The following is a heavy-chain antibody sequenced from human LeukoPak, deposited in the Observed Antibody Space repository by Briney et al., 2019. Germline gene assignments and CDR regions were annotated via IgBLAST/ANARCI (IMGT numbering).Heavy chain of an antibody. D-gene: IGHD4-11*01. CDR2: ISWNSDNI. J-gene: IGHJ4*02. CDR3: ARELGRDSNGGSEAADYFDY. CDR1: GFTFDDYA. V-gene: IGHV3-9*01. Sequence: PGRSLRLSCAASGFTFDDYAMHWVRQAPGKGLEWVSGISWNSDNIGYADSVKGRFTISRDNAKNSLYLQMNSLRAEDTAVYYCARELGRDSNGGSEAADYFDYWGQGTLVTVSS.